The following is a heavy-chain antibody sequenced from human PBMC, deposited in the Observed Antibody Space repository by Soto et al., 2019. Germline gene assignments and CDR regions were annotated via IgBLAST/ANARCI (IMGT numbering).Heavy chain of an antibody. J-gene: IGHJ4*02. CDR3: ARHIHNQGFEYYFDS. D-gene: IGHD1-1*01. V-gene: IGHV4-59*04. Sequence: SQTLSLSCCVAWDSSAGHGGSWIRKYQGKGLEWIGTIHYSGNIYYIPSLKSRITISVDTSKNQISLKLSSVTAADTAVYYCARHIHNQGFEYYFDSWGQGTLVTVSS. CDR2: IHYSGNI. CDR1: WDSSAGHG.